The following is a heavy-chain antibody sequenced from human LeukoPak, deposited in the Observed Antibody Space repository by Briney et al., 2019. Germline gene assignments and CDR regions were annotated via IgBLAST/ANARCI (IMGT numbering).Heavy chain of an antibody. CDR3: ARDGGSGWYFIDY. Sequence: ASVKVSCKASGYTFTGYYMHWVRQAPGQGLEWMGWINPNSGGTNYAQKFQGRVTMTRDTSISTAYMELSRLRSDDTAVYYCARDGGSGWYFIDYWGQGTLVTVSS. CDR2: INPNSGGT. J-gene: IGHJ4*02. V-gene: IGHV1-2*02. D-gene: IGHD6-19*01. CDR1: GYTFTGYY.